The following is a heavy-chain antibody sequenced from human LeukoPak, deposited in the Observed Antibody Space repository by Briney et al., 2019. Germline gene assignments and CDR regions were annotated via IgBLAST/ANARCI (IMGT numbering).Heavy chain of an antibody. CDR3: TRFSFGRNWFDP. CDR1: GGSISSYY. Sequence: SETLSLTCTVSGGSISSYYWSWIRQPPGKGLEWIGYIYYSGSTNYNPSLKSRVTISVDTSKNQFSLNLSSVTAADTAVYYCTRFSFGRNWFDPWGQGTLVTVSA. J-gene: IGHJ5*02. CDR2: IYYSGST. V-gene: IGHV4-59*01. D-gene: IGHD3-10*01.